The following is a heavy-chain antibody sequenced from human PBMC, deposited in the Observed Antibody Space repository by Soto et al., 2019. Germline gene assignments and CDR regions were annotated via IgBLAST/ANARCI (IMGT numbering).Heavy chain of an antibody. D-gene: IGHD4-17*01. CDR3: ARDRGDYDAFDI. CDR1: GYTFASYA. CDR2: INAGNGNT. J-gene: IGHJ3*02. Sequence: ASVKVSCKASGYTFASYAMHWVRQAPGQRLEWMGWINAGNGNTKYSQKFQGRVTITRDTSASTAYMELSSLRSEDTAVYYCARDRGDYDAFDIWGQGTMVTVSS. V-gene: IGHV1-3*01.